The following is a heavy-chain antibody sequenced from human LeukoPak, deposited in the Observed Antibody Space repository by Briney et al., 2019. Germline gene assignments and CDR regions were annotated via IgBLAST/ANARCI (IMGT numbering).Heavy chain of an antibody. CDR1: GGSITTSSYY. V-gene: IGHV4-39*01. Sequence: PSETLSLTCTVSGGSITTSSYYWGWIRQPPGKGLEWIGIIYYSGSTYYNPSLKGRVTISVDTSKNQFSLKLSSVTAADTAVYYCARLQPELDYWGQGTLVTVSS. J-gene: IGHJ4*02. CDR2: IYYSGST. CDR3: ARLQPELDY.